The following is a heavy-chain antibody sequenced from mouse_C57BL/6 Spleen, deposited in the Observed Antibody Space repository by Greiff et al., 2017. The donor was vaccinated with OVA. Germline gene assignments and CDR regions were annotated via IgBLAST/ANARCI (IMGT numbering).Heavy chain of an antibody. CDR1: GFSLTSYA. CDR3: ARTGSNYDWYFDV. CDR2: IWTGGGT. Sequence: VKVVESGPGLVAPSQSLSITCTASGFSLTSYAISWVRQPPGKGLEWLGVIWTGGGTTYNSALKSRLSISKDNSKSQVFLKMSSLQTDDTARYYCARTGSNYDWYFDVWGTGTTVTVSS. D-gene: IGHD2-5*01. V-gene: IGHV2-9-1*01. J-gene: IGHJ1*03.